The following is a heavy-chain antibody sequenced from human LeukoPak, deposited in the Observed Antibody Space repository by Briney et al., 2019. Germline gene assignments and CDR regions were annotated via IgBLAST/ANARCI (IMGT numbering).Heavy chain of an antibody. CDR3: ARDWAPGGLRTDTFDI. J-gene: IGHJ3*02. Sequence: SETLSLTCTVSGYSISSGYYWSWIRQPPEKGLEWIGYIFYSGSTNYNPSLKSRVTISVDTSKNQFSLKLNSVTPADTAVYYCARDWAPGGLRTDTFDIWGQGTMATVSS. CDR1: GYSISSGYY. CDR2: IFYSGST. V-gene: IGHV4-61*01. D-gene: IGHD2-8*02.